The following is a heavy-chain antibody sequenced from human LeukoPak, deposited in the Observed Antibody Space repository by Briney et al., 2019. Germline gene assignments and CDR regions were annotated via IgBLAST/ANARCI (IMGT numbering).Heavy chain of an antibody. CDR3: ASGYGSGSYKLGYYYYYMDV. Sequence: GSSVKVSCKASGGTFSSYAISWVRQAPGQGLEWMGGIIPIFGTANYAQKFQGRVTITTDESTSTAYMELSSLRSEDTAVYYCASGYGSGSYKLGYYYYYMDVWGKGTTVTVSS. CDR1: GGTFSSYA. CDR2: IIPIFGTA. D-gene: IGHD3-10*01. V-gene: IGHV1-69*05. J-gene: IGHJ6*03.